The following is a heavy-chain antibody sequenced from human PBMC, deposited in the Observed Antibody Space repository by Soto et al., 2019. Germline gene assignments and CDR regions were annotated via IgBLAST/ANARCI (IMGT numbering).Heavy chain of an antibody. Sequence: GGSLRLSCAASGFTFSSFALSWVRQAPGKGLEWVSAICGIGDGTDYADSVKGRFTISRDNSKNTLYLQINSLRAEDTAVYYCAGPGYSSQDYWGQGALVTVSS. CDR2: ICGIGDGT. CDR3: AGPGYSSQDY. D-gene: IGHD5-18*01. V-gene: IGHV3-23*01. J-gene: IGHJ4*02. CDR1: GFTFSSFA.